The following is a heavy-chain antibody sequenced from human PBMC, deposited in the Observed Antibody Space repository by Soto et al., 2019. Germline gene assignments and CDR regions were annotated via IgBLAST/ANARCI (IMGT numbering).Heavy chain of an antibody. D-gene: IGHD1-1*01. CDR2: ISGSGGST. CDR3: AKDLYQLYYYYGMDV. Sequence: GGSLRLSCAASGFTFSSYAMSWVRQAPGKGLEWVSAISGSGGSTYYADSVKGRFTISRDNSKNTLYLQMNSLRAEDTAIYYCAKDLYQLYYYYGMDVWGQGTTVTVSS. J-gene: IGHJ6*02. V-gene: IGHV3-23*01. CDR1: GFTFSSYA.